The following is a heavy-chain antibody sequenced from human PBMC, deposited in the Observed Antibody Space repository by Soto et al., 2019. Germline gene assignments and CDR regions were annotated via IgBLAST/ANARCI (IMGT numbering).Heavy chain of an antibody. J-gene: IGHJ6*02. Sequence: SETLSLTCTVSGGSISGHYWSWIRQPPGKGLEWIGYMYNTESTVYNPSSKRRVTRAEDTSKNQFSQKLNSVTAADTAVYYCARDLWGYCGTDCYPLDVWGQGTTVTVS. V-gene: IGHV4-59*11. D-gene: IGHD2-21*02. CDR1: GGSISGHY. CDR3: ARDLWGYCGTDCYPLDV. CDR2: MYNTEST.